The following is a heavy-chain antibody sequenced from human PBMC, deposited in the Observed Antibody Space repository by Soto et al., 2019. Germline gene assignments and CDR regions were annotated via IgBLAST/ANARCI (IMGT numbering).Heavy chain of an antibody. V-gene: IGHV3-23*01. J-gene: IGHJ1*01. Sequence: EVQLLESGGGLVQPGGSLRLSCAASGFTFSNFDMSWVRQAPGKGLEWVSGISTSGGTTYYADSVKGRFTSTRDNSKTTLYLQMPSLRAEDTAVYYCATGTAAPAHWGQGTLVTVSS. CDR1: GFTFSNFD. CDR2: ISTSGGTT. D-gene: IGHD6-13*01. CDR3: ATGTAAPAH.